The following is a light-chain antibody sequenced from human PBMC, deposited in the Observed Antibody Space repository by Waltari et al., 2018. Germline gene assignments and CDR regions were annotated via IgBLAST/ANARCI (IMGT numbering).Light chain of an antibody. V-gene: IGLV2-14*01. Sequence: QSALTQPASVSGSPGQSIAISCTGTSSDIGAYNHVYWYQQHPGKAPKRFIYEVSNRPSGVSTRFSGSKSGNTASLTISGLQAEDEADYYCNSFTTSATHVFGTGTKVSVL. CDR1: SSDIGAYNH. J-gene: IGLJ1*01. CDR3: NSFTTSATHV. CDR2: EVS.